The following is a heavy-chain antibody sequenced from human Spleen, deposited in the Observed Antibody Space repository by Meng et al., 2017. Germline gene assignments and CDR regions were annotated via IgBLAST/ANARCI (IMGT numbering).Heavy chain of an antibody. Sequence: ASVKVSCKASGYTFIGYYIHWVRQAPGQGLEWMGRINPHTGATNYAQNFQARVTMTRDTSINTAYMELNTLRSDDTAMYYCARDEDISAAGKLFGDYWGQGTLVTVSS. J-gene: IGHJ4*02. CDR2: INPHTGAT. CDR1: GYTFIGYY. CDR3: ARDEDISAAGKLFGDY. D-gene: IGHD6-13*01. V-gene: IGHV1-2*06.